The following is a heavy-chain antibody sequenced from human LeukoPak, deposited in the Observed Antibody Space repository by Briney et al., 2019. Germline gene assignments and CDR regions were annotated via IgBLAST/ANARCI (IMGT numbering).Heavy chain of an antibody. Sequence: GGSLSLSCAASGFTFSSYGMHWVRQAPGKGLEWVAVIWYDGSNKYYADSVKGRSTISRDNSKNTLYLQMNSLRAEDTAVYYCARDHSSGWYSDYFDYWGQGTLVTVSS. CDR2: IWYDGSNK. CDR1: GFTFSSYG. V-gene: IGHV3-33*01. D-gene: IGHD6-19*01. J-gene: IGHJ4*02. CDR3: ARDHSSGWYSDYFDY.